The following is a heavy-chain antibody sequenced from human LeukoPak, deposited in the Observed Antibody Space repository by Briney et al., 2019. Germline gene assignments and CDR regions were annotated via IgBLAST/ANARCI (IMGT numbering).Heavy chain of an antibody. CDR2: INHSGST. CDR1: GGSFSGYY. CDR3: ARGSIVVVPAGSRDYYYYMDV. V-gene: IGHV4-34*01. D-gene: IGHD2-2*01. J-gene: IGHJ6*03. Sequence: SETLSLTCAVYGGSFSGYYWSWIRQPPGKGLEWIGEINHSGSTNYNPPLKSRVTISVDTSKNQFSLKLSSVTAADTAVYYCARGSIVVVPAGSRDYYYYMDVWGKGTTVTVSS.